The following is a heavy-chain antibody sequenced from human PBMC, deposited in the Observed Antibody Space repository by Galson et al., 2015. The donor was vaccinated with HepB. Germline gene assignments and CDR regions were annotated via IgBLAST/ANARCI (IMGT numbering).Heavy chain of an antibody. J-gene: IGHJ6*02. V-gene: IGHV3-33*03. CDR2: IWEDGRDT. Sequence: PLRLSCAAHGFTFHDSGIHWARQAPGKGLEWMAVIWEDGRDTSYEDAVKGRFTISSVISQKKVYRQMISLRAEDTAVYYCATGLMGYCAGGRCYSYVLDVWGQGTTVTISS. CDR3: ATGLMGYCAGGRCYSYVLDV. D-gene: IGHD2-8*02. CDR1: GFTFHDSG.